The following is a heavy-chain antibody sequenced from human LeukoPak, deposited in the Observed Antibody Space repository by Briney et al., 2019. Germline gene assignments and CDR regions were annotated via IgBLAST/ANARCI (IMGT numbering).Heavy chain of an antibody. CDR2: ISAYNGNT. D-gene: IGHD2-2*02. CDR3: AREGDIVVVPAAIGGYYFDY. J-gene: IGHJ4*02. CDR1: GYTFTSYG. Sequence: ASVKVSCKASGYTFTSYGISWVRQAPGQGLEWMGWISAYNGNTNYAQKLQGRVTMTTDTSTSTAYMELRSLRSDDTAVYYCAREGDIVVVPAAIGGYYFDYWGQGTLVTVSS. V-gene: IGHV1-18*01.